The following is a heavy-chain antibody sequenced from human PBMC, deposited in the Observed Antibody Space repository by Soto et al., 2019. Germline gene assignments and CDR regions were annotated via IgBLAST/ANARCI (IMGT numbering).Heavy chain of an antibody. CDR3: ARDPSVGSTFYYYMDV. V-gene: IGHV3-48*01. J-gene: IGHJ6*03. CDR1: GFSLNGYA. CDR2: ISSSSGAT. D-gene: IGHD6-13*01. Sequence: EVQLVESGGGLAQPGGSLRLSCAASGFSLNGYAMNWVRQAPGRGLEWVSYISSSSGATDYADSVKGRFTVSRDNAKNLLYLQMNSLRAEDTALYYCARDPSVGSTFYYYMDVWGEGTPVTVSS.